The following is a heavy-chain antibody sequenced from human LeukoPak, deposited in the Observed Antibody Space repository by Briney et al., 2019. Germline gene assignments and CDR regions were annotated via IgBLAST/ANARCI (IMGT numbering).Heavy chain of an antibody. J-gene: IGHJ6*03. CDR3: ARGYYDFWSGYLDYYYYMDV. V-gene: IGHV3-7*01. CDR2: IKQDGSEK. D-gene: IGHD3-3*01. Sequence: GGSLRLSCAASGFTFSSYWMSWVRQAPWKGLEWVANIKQDGSEKYYVDSVKGRFTISRDNAKNSLYLQMNSLRAEDTAVYYCARGYYDFWSGYLDYYYYMDVWGKGTTVTVSS. CDR1: GFTFSSYW.